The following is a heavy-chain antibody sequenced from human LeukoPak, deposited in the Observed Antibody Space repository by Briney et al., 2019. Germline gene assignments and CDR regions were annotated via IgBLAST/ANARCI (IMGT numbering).Heavy chain of an antibody. CDR1: GFTFSSYE. CDR2: ISSSGSTI. CDR3: ARCLTAIHYYYGMDV. J-gene: IGHJ6*02. V-gene: IGHV3-48*03. Sequence: GGSLRLSCAASGFTFSSYEMNWVRQAPGKGLEWVSYISSSGSTIYYADSVKGRFTISRDNAKNSLYLQTNSLRAEDTAVYYCARCLTAIHYYYGMDVWGQGTTVTVSS. D-gene: IGHD2-21*02.